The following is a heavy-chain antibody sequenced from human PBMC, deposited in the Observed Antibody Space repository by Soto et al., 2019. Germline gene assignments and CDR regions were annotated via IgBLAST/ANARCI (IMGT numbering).Heavy chain of an antibody. V-gene: IGHV4-59*01. CDR3: ARDDREYTRSPAPDH. J-gene: IGHJ4*02. D-gene: IGHD6-6*01. Sequence: QVQLQESGPGLVKPSETLSLTCTVSGGSISTYYWSWIRQPPGKGLESIGYIYYSGSANYSPSLKSRVTISVDTSKNQFSLKLSSVTAADTAIYYCARDDREYTRSPAPDHWGQGILVTVSS. CDR1: GGSISTYY. CDR2: IYYSGSA.